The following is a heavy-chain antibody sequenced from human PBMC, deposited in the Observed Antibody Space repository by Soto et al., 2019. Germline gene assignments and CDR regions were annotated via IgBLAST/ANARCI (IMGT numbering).Heavy chain of an antibody. V-gene: IGHV5-10-1*01. CDR1: GYSFTSYW. D-gene: IGHD3-22*01. CDR3: ARQLTMIVVVDAFDI. CDR2: IDPSDSYT. Sequence: GESLKISWKGSGYSFTSYWIIWVRQMLGKGLEWMGRIDPSDSYTNYSPSFQGHVTISADKSISTAYLQWSSLKASDTAMYYCARQLTMIVVVDAFDIWGQGTMVTVSS. J-gene: IGHJ3*02.